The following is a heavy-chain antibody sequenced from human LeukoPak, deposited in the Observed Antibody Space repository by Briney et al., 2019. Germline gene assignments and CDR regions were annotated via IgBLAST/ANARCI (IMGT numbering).Heavy chain of an antibody. D-gene: IGHD3-16*01. CDR1: GFTFSSYA. Sequence: PGGSAILSCAASGFTFSSYAMSWVRQAPGKGLEWVSGITGSGGSTYYADSVKGRFTISRDNSKNTLSLQMNSLRAEDTAVYYCAKGRGGDYWGQGTLVTVSS. V-gene: IGHV3-23*01. CDR2: ITGSGGST. J-gene: IGHJ4*02. CDR3: AKGRGGDY.